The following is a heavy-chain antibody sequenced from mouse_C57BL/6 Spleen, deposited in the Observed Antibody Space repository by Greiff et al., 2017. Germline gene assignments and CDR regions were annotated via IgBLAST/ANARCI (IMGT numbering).Heavy chain of an antibody. Sequence: QVQLKQPGAELVRPGSSVKLSCKASGYTFTSYWMDWVKQRPGQGLEWIGNIYPSDSETHYNPKFKDKATLTVDKSSSTAYMQLSSLTSEGAAVYYCARGGLAYWGQGTLVTVSA. D-gene: IGHD3-1*01. CDR1: GYTFTSYW. V-gene: IGHV1-61*01. CDR3: ARGGLAY. J-gene: IGHJ3*01. CDR2: IYPSDSET.